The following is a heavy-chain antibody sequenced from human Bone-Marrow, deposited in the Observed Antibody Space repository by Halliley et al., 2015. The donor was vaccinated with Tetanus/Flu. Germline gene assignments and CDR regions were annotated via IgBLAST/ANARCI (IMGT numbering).Heavy chain of an antibody. D-gene: IGHD1-20*01. CDR3: ARRITPDGSYFDH. V-gene: IGHV5-51*03. CDR1: GYIFSRYW. Sequence: QLVQSGAEVKKPGESLKISCKGSGYIFSRYWIGWVRQMPGKGLEWMAIIYPDDSDTRYSPSFQGQVTISADKSIRTAYLQWSSLKASDTAMYYCARRITPDGSYFDHWGQGTPVPVSS. J-gene: IGHJ4*02. CDR2: IYPDDSDT.